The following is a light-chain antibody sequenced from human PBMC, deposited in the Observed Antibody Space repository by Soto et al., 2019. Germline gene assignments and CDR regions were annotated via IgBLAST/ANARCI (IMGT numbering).Light chain of an antibody. CDR1: SSDVGGYNS. J-gene: IGLJ1*01. V-gene: IGLV2-14*01. CDR3: SSYTSSSTYV. Sequence: QSVLTQPASVSGSPGQSITISCTGTSSDVGGYNSVSWYQQHPGKAPKLVIYDVGNRPSGVSDRFSSSKSGNTASLTISGLQAEDEAEYYCSSYTSSSTYVFGAGTKLTVL. CDR2: DVG.